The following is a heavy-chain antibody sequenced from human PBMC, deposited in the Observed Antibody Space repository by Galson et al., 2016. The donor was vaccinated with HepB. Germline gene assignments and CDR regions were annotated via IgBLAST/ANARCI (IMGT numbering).Heavy chain of an antibody. CDR1: GFTFDDYG. J-gene: IGHJ6*02. CDR2: INWNGGST. Sequence: SLRLSCAASGFTFDDYGMSWVRQAPGKGLEWVSGINWNGGSTGYADSVKGRFTISRDNAKNSLYLQMNSLRAEDTALYYCARQGSSGYYPLYYYYAMDVWGQGTTVTVSS. D-gene: IGHD3-22*01. V-gene: IGHV3-20*04. CDR3: ARQGSSGYYPLYYYYAMDV.